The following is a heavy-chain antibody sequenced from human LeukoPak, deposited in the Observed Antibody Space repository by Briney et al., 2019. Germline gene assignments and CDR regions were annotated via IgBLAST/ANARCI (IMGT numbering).Heavy chain of an antibody. V-gene: IGHV3-30*18. D-gene: IGHD3-10*01. CDR1: GFTFSNYG. Sequence: GGSLRLSCAASGFTFSNYGMHWVRQAPGKGLEWVAGLSFDAINKHYGDSVKGRFTISRDNSKNTLYLQMNSLRAEDTAVYYCAKGRWFGGYYFDYWGQGTLVTVSS. J-gene: IGHJ4*02. CDR3: AKGRWFGGYYFDY. CDR2: LSFDAINK.